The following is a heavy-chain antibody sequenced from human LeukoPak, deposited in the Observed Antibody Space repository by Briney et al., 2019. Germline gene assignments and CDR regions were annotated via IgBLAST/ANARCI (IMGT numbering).Heavy chain of an antibody. Sequence: GESLKISCKGSGYSFTSHWIGWVRQMPGKGLEWMGIISPGDSDTRYSPSFQGQVTISADKSISTAYLQWSSLKASDTAMYYCARRVIAAAGTRWFDPWGQGTLVTVSS. CDR2: ISPGDSDT. J-gene: IGHJ5*02. CDR1: GYSFTSHW. V-gene: IGHV5-51*01. D-gene: IGHD6-13*01. CDR3: ARRVIAAAGTRWFDP.